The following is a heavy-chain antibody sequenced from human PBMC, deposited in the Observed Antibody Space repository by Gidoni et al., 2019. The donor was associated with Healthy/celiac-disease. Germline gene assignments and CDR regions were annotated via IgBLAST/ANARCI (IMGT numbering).Heavy chain of an antibody. CDR2: ISSSGSTI. D-gene: IGHD2-2*01. V-gene: IGHV3-48*03. J-gene: IGHJ6*02. CDR3: AREFADIVVVPAATNYYYYGMDV. Sequence: EVQLVESGGGLVQPGGSLRLSCAASGFTFSSYEMNWVRQAPGKGLEWVSYISSSGSTIYYADSVKGRFTISRDNAKNSLYLQMNSLRAEDTAVYYCAREFADIVVVPAATNYYYYGMDVWGQGTTVTVSS. CDR1: GFTFSSYE.